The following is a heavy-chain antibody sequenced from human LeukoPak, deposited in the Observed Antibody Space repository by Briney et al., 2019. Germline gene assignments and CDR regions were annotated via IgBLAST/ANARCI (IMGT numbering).Heavy chain of an antibody. CDR1: GYSISSGYY. CDR3: ATSNMVRGPINSPFDY. CDR2: IYHSGST. Sequence: SETLSLTCAVSGYSISSGYYWGWIRQPPGKGLEWIGSIYHSGSTYYNPSLKSRVTISVDTSKNQFSLKLSSVTAADTAVYYCATSNMVRGPINSPFDYWGQGTLVTVSS. V-gene: IGHV4-38-2*01. D-gene: IGHD3-10*01. J-gene: IGHJ4*02.